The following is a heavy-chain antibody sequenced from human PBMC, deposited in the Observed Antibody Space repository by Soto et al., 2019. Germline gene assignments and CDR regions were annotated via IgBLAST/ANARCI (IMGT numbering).Heavy chain of an antibody. CDR2: ISYDGSNK. CDR1: GFTFSSYA. D-gene: IGHD5-12*01. CDR3: ARDLNDKDVIQSWLRPPTGPDY. J-gene: IGHJ4*02. V-gene: IGHV3-30-3*01. Sequence: QVQLVESGGGVVQPGRSLRLSCAASGFTFSSYAMHWVRQAPGKGLEWVAVISYDGSNKYYADSVKGRFTISRDNSKNTLYLQMNSLRAEDTAVYYCARDLNDKDVIQSWLRPPTGPDYWGQGTLVTVSS.